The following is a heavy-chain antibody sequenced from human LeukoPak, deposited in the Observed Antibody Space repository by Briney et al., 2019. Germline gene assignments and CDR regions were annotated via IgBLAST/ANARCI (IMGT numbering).Heavy chain of an antibody. CDR2: INHSGST. J-gene: IGHJ4*02. Sequence: SETLSLTCAVYGGSFSGYYWSWIRQPPGKGLEWIGEINHSGSTNYNPSLKSRVTISVDTSKNQFSLKLSSVTAADTAVYYCARYSSSYPFDYWGQGTLVTVSS. CDR1: GGSFSGYY. V-gene: IGHV4-34*01. CDR3: ARYSSSYPFDY. D-gene: IGHD6-6*01.